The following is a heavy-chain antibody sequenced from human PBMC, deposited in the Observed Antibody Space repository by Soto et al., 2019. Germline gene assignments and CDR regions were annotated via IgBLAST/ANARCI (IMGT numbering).Heavy chain of an antibody. Sequence: QVQLQESGPGLVKPSQTLSLTCTVSGGSISSGDYYWSWIRQPPGKGLEWIGYIYYSGSTYYNPSLKSRVTISVDTSKNQFSLKLSSVTAADTAVYYCARERLYCSGGSCYSYYFDYWGQGTLVTVSS. CDR1: GGSISSGDYY. CDR3: ARERLYCSGGSCYSYYFDY. CDR2: IYYSGST. J-gene: IGHJ4*02. V-gene: IGHV4-30-4*01. D-gene: IGHD2-15*01.